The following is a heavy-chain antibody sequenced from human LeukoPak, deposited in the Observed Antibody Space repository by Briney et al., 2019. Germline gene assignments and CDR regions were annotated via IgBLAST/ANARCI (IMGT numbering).Heavy chain of an antibody. CDR2: IYYSGST. CDR3: ARGSTSSLTFDY. J-gene: IGHJ4*02. CDR1: GGSISSSSYY. V-gene: IGHV4-39*07. D-gene: IGHD2-2*01. Sequence: SETLSLTCTVSGGSISSSSYYWGWIRQPPGKGLEWIGSIYYSGSTYYNPSLKSRVTISVDTSKNQFSLKLSSVTAADTAVYYCARGSTSSLTFDYWGRGTLVTVSS.